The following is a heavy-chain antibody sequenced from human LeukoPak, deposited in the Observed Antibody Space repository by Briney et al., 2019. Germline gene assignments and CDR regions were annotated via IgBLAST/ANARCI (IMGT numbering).Heavy chain of an antibody. CDR2: IKQDGSEK. CDR1: GFTFTSYW. Sequence: HPGGSLRLSCTASGFTFTSYWMTWVRQAPGKGLEWVANIKQDGSEKYYVDSVRGRFTISRDNAKNSLYLQMNSLRAEDTAVYYCAKGHKLLIGGETLDYWGQGTLVTVSS. V-gene: IGHV3-7*01. D-gene: IGHD2-21*01. CDR3: AKGHKLLIGGETLDY. J-gene: IGHJ4*02.